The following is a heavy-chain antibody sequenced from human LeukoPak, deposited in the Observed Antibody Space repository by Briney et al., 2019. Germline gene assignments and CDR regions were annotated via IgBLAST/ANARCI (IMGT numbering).Heavy chain of an antibody. CDR2: IYSGGST. V-gene: IGHV3-66*04. CDR1: GYTFTSYG. Sequence: ASVKVSCKASGYTFTSYGISWVRQAPGKGLEWVSVIYSGGSTYYADSVKGRFTISRDNSKNTLYLQMNSLRAEDTAVYYCAGQYGGNSHYYYYYGMDVWGQGTTVTVSS. CDR3: AGQYGGNSHYYYYYGMDV. D-gene: IGHD4-23*01. J-gene: IGHJ6*02.